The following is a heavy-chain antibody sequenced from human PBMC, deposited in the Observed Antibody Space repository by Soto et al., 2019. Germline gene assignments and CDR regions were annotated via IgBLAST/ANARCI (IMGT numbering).Heavy chain of an antibody. Sequence: EVQLVGSGGGLVQPGGSLRLSCAASGFTFRNHWMSWVRQAPGKGLEWGATIKEDGSEKKYVDSVKGRFTISRDNAKDSLYLEMDGLRAEDTALYFCARGMLGSSGRFDLWGQGTLVTVSS. V-gene: IGHV3-7*05. CDR1: GFTFRNHW. CDR2: IKEDGSEK. J-gene: IGHJ4*02. D-gene: IGHD6-19*01. CDR3: ARGMLGSSGRFDL.